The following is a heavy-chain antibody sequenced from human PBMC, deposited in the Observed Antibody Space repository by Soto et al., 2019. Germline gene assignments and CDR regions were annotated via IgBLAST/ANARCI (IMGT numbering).Heavy chain of an antibody. J-gene: IGHJ6*02. V-gene: IGHV4-34*01. CDR2: INHSGST. Sequence: SETLSLTCAVYGGSFSGYYWSWIRQPPGKGLEWIGEINHSGSTNYNPSLKSRVTISVDTSKNQFSLKLSSVTAADAAVYYCARADSNYYGMDVWGQGTTVTVSS. CDR1: GGSFSGYY. CDR3: ARADSNYYGMDV. D-gene: IGHD6-13*01.